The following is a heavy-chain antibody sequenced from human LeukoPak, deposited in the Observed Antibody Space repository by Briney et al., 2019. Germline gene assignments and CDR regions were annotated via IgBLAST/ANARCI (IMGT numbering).Heavy chain of an antibody. CDR1: GFTVSSNY. CDR3: ASDVVEKGPTY. D-gene: IGHD2-15*01. CDR2: IYSGGST. V-gene: IGHV3-66*01. Sequence: GGSLRLSCAASGFTVSSNYMSWVRQAPGKGLEWVSVIYSGGSTHYADSVKGRFTISRDNSKNTLYLQMNSLRAEDTAVYYCASDVVEKGPTYWGQGTLVTVSS. J-gene: IGHJ4*02.